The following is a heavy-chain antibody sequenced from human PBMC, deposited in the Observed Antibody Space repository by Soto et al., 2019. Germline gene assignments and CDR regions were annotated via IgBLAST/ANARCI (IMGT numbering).Heavy chain of an antibody. V-gene: IGHV3-49*03. CDR1: GFTLGDYA. J-gene: IGHJ5*02. D-gene: IGHD3-3*01. Sequence: GGSLRLSCTATGFTLGDYAVNWFRQAPGKGLEWVGFSRSKVYGGTTEYAASVKGRFIISRDDSKSIAYLQMNSLKTKDTAVYYCTRSRLSGYYALHWFDPWGQGTLVTVSS. CDR2: SRSKVYGGTT. CDR3: TRSRLSGYYALHWFDP.